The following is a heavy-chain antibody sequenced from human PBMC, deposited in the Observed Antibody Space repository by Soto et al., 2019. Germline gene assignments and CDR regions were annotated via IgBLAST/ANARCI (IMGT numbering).Heavy chain of an antibody. D-gene: IGHD5-18*01. J-gene: IGHJ4*02. V-gene: IGHV3-48*04. CDR2: ISSSSSTI. Sequence: LSLTCAASGFTFSSYSMNWVRQAPGKGLEWVSYISSSSSTIYYADSVKGRFTISRDNAKNSLYLQMNSLRAEDTAVYYCARENTAMDTPFDYWGQGTLVTVSS. CDR3: ARENTAMDTPFDY. CDR1: GFTFSSYS.